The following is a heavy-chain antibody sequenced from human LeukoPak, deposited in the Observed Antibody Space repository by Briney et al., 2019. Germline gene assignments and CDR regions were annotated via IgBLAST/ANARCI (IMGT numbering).Heavy chain of an antibody. Sequence: GRSLRLSCAASGFTFSSYGMHWVRQAPGKGLEWVAVISYDGSNKYYADSVKGRFTISRDNSKNTLYLQMNSLRAEDTAVYYCTTVPDYGDYGYYFDYWGRGTLVTVSS. J-gene: IGHJ4*02. CDR3: TTVPDYGDYGYYFDY. V-gene: IGHV3-30*03. D-gene: IGHD4-17*01. CDR2: ISYDGSNK. CDR1: GFTFSSYG.